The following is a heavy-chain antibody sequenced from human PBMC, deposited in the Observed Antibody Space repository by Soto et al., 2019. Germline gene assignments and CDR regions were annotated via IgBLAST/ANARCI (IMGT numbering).Heavy chain of an antibody. CDR3: ARDSREYGMDV. CDR1: GGSISSYY. Sequence: SETLSLTCTVSGGSISSYYWSWIRQPPGKGLEWVGEINHSGSTNYNPSLKSRVTISVDTSKNQFSLKLSSVTAADTAVYYCARDSREYGMDVWGQGTTVTVSS. D-gene: IGHD1-26*01. J-gene: IGHJ6*02. CDR2: INHSGST. V-gene: IGHV4-59*01.